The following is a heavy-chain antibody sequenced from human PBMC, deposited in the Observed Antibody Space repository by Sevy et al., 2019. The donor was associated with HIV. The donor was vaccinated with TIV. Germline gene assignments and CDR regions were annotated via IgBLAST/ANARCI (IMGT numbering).Heavy chain of an antibody. J-gene: IGHJ4*02. CDR3: AREIPAALFDY. Sequence: GGSLRLSCAASGFTFSSYWMSWVRQAPGKGLEWVANIKQDGSEKDYVDSVKGRFTISRDNAKNSLYLQMNSLRAEDTAVYYCAREIPAALFDYWGQGTLVTVSS. CDR2: IKQDGSEK. CDR1: GFTFSSYW. V-gene: IGHV3-7*03. D-gene: IGHD2-2*01.